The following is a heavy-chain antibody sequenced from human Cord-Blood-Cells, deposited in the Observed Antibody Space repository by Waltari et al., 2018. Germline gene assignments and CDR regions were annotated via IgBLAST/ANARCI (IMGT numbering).Heavy chain of an antibody. D-gene: IGHD2-21*01. V-gene: IGHV3-30*02. J-gene: IGHJ4*02. CDR1: GFTFSSYG. CDR2: IRYDGSKK. CDR3: AKDQVPTFPDY. Sequence: QVQLVESGGGVVQPGGSLRLSCAASGFTFSSYGMHWVRQAPGKGVGWWAFIRYDGSKKYYADSVKGRFTISRDNSKNTLYLQMNSLRAEDTAVYYCAKDQVPTFPDYWGQGTLVTVSS.